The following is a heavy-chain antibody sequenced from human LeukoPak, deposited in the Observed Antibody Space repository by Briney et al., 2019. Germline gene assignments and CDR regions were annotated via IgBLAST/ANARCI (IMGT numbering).Heavy chain of an antibody. CDR3: ARDKGVTMVRGVRSDYYYYGMDV. J-gene: IGHJ6*02. Sequence: PGGSLRLSCAVSGFSVSSNYMSWVRQAPGKGLEWVSVIYSGGGIYYADSVKGRFTSSRDSSKNMMYLQLNSLRVEDTAVYYCARDKGVTMVRGVRSDYYYYGMDVWGQGTTVTVSS. V-gene: IGHV3-66*01. D-gene: IGHD3-10*01. CDR2: IYSGGGI. CDR1: GFSVSSNY.